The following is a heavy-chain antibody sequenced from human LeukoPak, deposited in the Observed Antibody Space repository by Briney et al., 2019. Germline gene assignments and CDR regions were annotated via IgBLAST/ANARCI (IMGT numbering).Heavy chain of an antibody. V-gene: IGHV3-23*01. CDR2: ISGSGGIT. CDR3: AKGGGYCGDDCLYYFDY. D-gene: IGHD2-21*02. CDR1: GFTFGTNA. Sequence: GGSLRLSCAASGFTFGTNAMSWVLQAPGKGLDWISPISGSGGITYYTDSVKGRFTISRDNSKNTLYLQMNSQRVEDTAVYHCAKGGGYCGDDCLYYFDYWGQGTLVTVSS. J-gene: IGHJ4*02.